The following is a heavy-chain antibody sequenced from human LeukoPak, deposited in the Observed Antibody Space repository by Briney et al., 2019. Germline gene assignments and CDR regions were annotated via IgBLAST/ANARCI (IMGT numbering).Heavy chain of an antibody. Sequence: GRSLRLSCAASGFTFSSYGMHWVRQAPGKGLEWVAVIWYDGSKKCYADSVKGRFTISRDNSKNTLYLQMNSLRAEDTAVYYCAKDQIAVAVYYFDYWGQGTLVTVSS. D-gene: IGHD6-19*01. V-gene: IGHV3-33*06. CDR1: GFTFSSYG. CDR2: IWYDGSKK. CDR3: AKDQIAVAVYYFDY. J-gene: IGHJ4*02.